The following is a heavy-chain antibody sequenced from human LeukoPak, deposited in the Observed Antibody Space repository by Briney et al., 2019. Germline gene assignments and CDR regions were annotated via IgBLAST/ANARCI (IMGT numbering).Heavy chain of an antibody. V-gene: IGHV6-1*01. D-gene: IGHD5/OR15-5a*01. CDR2: TYYRSKWYT. CDR1: GDSVSSNSAT. Sequence: PSQTLSLTCAVSGDSVSSNSATWNWVRQSPSKGLEWLGRTYYRSKWYTDYTVSVKSRITINPDTSKNQFSLQLNSVTPEDTAMYYCARSKYYFDYWGQGTMVTVSS. CDR3: ARSKYYFDY. J-gene: IGHJ4*02.